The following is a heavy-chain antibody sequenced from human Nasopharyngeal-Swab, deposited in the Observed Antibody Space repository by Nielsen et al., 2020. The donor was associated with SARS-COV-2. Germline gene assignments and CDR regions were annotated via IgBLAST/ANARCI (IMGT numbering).Heavy chain of an antibody. CDR1: GGTFSSYA. CDR2: IIPIFGTA. D-gene: IGHD3-10*01. CDR3: ARTYYYGSGSYYNFDY. V-gene: IGHV1-69*13. J-gene: IGHJ4*02. Sequence: SVKVSCKASGGTFSSYAISWVRQAPGQGLEWMGGIIPIFGTANYAQKFQGRVTITADESTSTAYMELSSLRSEDTAVYYCARTYYYGSGSYYNFDYWGRGTLVTVSS.